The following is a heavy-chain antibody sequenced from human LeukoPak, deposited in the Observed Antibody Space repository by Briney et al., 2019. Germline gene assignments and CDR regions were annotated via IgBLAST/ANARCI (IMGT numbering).Heavy chain of an antibody. D-gene: IGHD1-26*01. CDR3: ARDLVSGSYFGY. Sequence: SETLSLTCTVSGGSISSYYWSWIRQPPGKGLEWIGSIYHSGSTYYNPSLKSRVTISVDTSKNQFSLKLSSVTAADTAVYYCARDLVSGSYFGYWGQGTLVTVSS. V-gene: IGHV4-38-2*02. CDR2: IYHSGST. J-gene: IGHJ4*02. CDR1: GGSISSYY.